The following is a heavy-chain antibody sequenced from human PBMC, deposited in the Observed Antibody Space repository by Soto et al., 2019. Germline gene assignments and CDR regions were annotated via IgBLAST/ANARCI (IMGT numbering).Heavy chain of an antibody. V-gene: IGHV3-11*01. CDR1: GFTFSDYY. D-gene: IGHD4-4*01. J-gene: IGHJ6*02. CDR3: ARDRYSNYNYYYYYGMDV. CDR2: ISSSGSTI. Sequence: PGGSLRLSCAASGFTFSDYYMSWIRQAPGKGLEWVSYISSSGSTIYYADFVKGRFTISRDNAKNSLYLQMNSLRAEDTAVYYCARDRYSNYNYYYYYGMDVWGQGTTVTVSS.